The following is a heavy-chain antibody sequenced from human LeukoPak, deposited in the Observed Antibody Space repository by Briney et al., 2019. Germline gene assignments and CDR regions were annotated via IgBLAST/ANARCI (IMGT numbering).Heavy chain of an antibody. CDR1: GFTFSSYA. J-gene: IGHJ6*02. V-gene: IGHV3-30-3*01. D-gene: IGHD5-12*01. CDR2: ISYDGSNK. Sequence: PGRSLRLSCAASGFTFSSYAMHWVRQAPGKGLEWVAVISYDGSNKYYADSVKGRFTISRDNSKNTLYLQTNSLRAEDTAVYYCARALRSGYDEDGMDVWGQGTTVTVSS. CDR3: ARALRSGYDEDGMDV.